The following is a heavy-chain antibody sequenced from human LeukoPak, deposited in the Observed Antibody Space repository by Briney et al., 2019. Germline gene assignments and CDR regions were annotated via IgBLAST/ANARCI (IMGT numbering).Heavy chain of an antibody. J-gene: IGHJ4*02. V-gene: IGHV3-23*01. CDR1: GFTFSTYA. Sequence: PGGSLRLSCAASGFTFSTYAMSWVRQAPGKGLEWVSAISSSGGSTYYADSVKGRFTISRDDSKNTLYLQMNSLRAEDTAVYYCAKDPANHGEWGQGTLVTVSS. D-gene: IGHD3-10*01. CDR3: AKDPANHGE. CDR2: ISSSGGST.